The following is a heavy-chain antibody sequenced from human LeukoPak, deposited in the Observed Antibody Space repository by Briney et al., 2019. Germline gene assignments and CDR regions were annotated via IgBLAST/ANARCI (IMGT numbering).Heavy chain of an antibody. D-gene: IGHD6-13*01. CDR3: ARVGVGSSWYDY. Sequence: GGSLRLSCAASGFTFSSYDMHWVRRATGKGLEWVSAIGTAGDTYYPGSVKGRFTISRENAKNSLYLQMNSLRAGDTAVYYCARVGVGSSWYDYWGQGTLVTVSS. CDR1: GFTFSSYD. J-gene: IGHJ4*02. V-gene: IGHV3-13*01. CDR2: IGTAGDT.